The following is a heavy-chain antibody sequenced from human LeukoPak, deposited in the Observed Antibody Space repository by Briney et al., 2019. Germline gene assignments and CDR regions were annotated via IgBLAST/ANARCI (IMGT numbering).Heavy chain of an antibody. Sequence: SETLSLTCAVSGDSFSSHYWTWIRQFPGTGLEWIGYISHIGRTNYNPSLKSRVTISIDTSKNQFSLKLRSVTAADTAVYYCARDLVTVTKGFDIWGQGTMVSVSS. V-gene: IGHV4-59*11. CDR2: ISHIGRT. CDR3: ARDLVTVTKGFDI. D-gene: IGHD4-17*01. CDR1: GDSFSSHY. J-gene: IGHJ3*02.